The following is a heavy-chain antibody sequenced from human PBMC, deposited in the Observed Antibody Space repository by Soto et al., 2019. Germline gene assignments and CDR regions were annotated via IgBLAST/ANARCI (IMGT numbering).Heavy chain of an antibody. Sequence: GESLKISCKGSGYTFTSYWIGWVRQVPGKGLEWMGIIYPGDSDSRYSLSFQGRATISVDRSISTAYLQWSSLKASDTALYYCARGHCSSTTCYKAGFDPWGQGTLVTVSS. J-gene: IGHJ5*02. CDR3: ARGHCSSTTCYKAGFDP. V-gene: IGHV5-51*01. CDR1: GYTFTSYW. CDR2: IYPGDSDS. D-gene: IGHD2-2*02.